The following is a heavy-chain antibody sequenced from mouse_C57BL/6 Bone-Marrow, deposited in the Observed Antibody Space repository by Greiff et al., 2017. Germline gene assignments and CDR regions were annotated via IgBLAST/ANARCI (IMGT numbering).Heavy chain of an antibody. CDR3: ARTIITTVVATGYFDY. CDR1: GYTFTSYW. D-gene: IGHD1-1*01. V-gene: IGHV1-64*01. CDR2: IHPNSGST. J-gene: IGHJ2*01. Sequence: QVHVKQPGAELVKPGASVKLSCKASGYTFTSYWMHWVKQRPGQGLEWIGMIHPNSGSTNYNEKFKSKATLTVDKSSSTAYMQLSSLTSEDSAVYYCARTIITTVVATGYFDYWGQGTTLTVSS.